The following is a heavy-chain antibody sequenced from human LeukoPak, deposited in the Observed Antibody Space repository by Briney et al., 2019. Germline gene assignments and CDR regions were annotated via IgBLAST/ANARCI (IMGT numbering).Heavy chain of an antibody. CDR1: GFTFSSYD. V-gene: IGHV3-13*01. CDR3: ARKGDGAFDI. Sequence: GGSLRLSCAASGFTFSSYDMHWVRQDTGKGLEWVSAIGTIGDTYYTGSVRGRFTISRENAKNSLYLQMNSLRAGDTAAYYCARKGDGAFDIWGQGTMVTVSS. D-gene: IGHD3-16*01. CDR2: IGTIGDT. J-gene: IGHJ3*02.